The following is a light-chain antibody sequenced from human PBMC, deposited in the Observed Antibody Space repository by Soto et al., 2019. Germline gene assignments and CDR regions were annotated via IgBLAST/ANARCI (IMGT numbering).Light chain of an antibody. Sequence: DIQMTQSPYSLSASVGDRVIITCRASQTISTYLNWYQQKPGKAPKLLIYAASSLQSGVPSRFSGSGSGADFTLTISSLQPEDFATYYCQQSLTIPYIFGQGTKLEIK. V-gene: IGKV1-39*01. J-gene: IGKJ2*01. CDR1: QTISTY. CDR2: AAS. CDR3: QQSLTIPYI.